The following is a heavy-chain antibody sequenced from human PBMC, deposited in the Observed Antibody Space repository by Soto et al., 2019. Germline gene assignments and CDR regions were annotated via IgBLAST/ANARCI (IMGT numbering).Heavy chain of an antibody. J-gene: IGHJ4*02. Sequence: GGSLRLSCAASGFTFSSYSMNWVRQAPGKGLEWVSSISSSSSNIYYADSVKGRFTISRDNAKNSLYLQMNSLRAEDTAVYYCAYTPADYDFWSGYRYYFDYWGQGTLVTVSS. CDR1: GFTFSSYS. D-gene: IGHD3-3*01. CDR2: ISSSSSNI. V-gene: IGHV3-21*01. CDR3: AYTPADYDFWSGYRYYFDY.